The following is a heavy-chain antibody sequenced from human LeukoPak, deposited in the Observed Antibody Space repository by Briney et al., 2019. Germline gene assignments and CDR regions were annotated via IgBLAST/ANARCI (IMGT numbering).Heavy chain of an antibody. V-gene: IGHV4-59*08. J-gene: IGHJ4*02. CDR2: IFYSGRT. Sequence: SETLSLTCTVSGGSISSYYWSRIRQPPGEGLDWIGYIFYSGRTNYNPPLKSRVTISVDTSKNQFSLKLSSVTAADTAVYYCARRSGYGNNFDYWGQGTLVTVSS. D-gene: IGHD5-12*01. CDR1: GGSISSYY. CDR3: ARRSGYGNNFDY.